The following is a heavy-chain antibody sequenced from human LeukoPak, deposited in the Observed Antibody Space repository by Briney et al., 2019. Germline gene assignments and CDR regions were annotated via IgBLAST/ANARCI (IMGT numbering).Heavy chain of an antibody. CDR2: IYYSGST. CDR3: ATTYYDFWSGPNDAFDI. Sequence: PSETLSLTCTVSGGSISSSSYYWGWIRQPPGKGLEWIGSIYYSGSTYYNPSLKSRVTISVDTPKNQFSLKLSSVTAADTAVYYCATTYYDFWSGPNDAFDIWGQGTMVTVSS. D-gene: IGHD3-3*01. CDR1: GGSISSSSYY. J-gene: IGHJ3*02. V-gene: IGHV4-39*01.